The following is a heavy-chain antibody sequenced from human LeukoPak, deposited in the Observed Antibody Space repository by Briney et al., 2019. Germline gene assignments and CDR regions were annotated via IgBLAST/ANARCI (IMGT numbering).Heavy chain of an antibody. CDR2: ISSSSSYI. D-gene: IGHD6-13*01. CDR1: GFTFSRYS. J-gene: IGHJ4*02. CDR3: ARSEDIAAAGPGDY. Sequence: GGSLRLSCAASGFTFSRYSMNWVRQAPGKGLEWVSSISSSSSYIYYADSVKGRFTISRDNAKNSLYLQMNSLRAEDTAVYYCARSEDIAAAGPGDYWGQGTLVTVSS. V-gene: IGHV3-21*01.